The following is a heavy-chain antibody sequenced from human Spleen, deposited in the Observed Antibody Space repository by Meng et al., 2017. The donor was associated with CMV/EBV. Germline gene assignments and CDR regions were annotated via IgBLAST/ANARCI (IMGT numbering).Heavy chain of an antibody. D-gene: IGHD2-2*01. Sequence: SETLSLTCTVSGGSISSSSYYWGWIRQPPGKGLEWIGSIYYSGSTYYNPSLKSRVTISVDTSKNQFSLKLSSVTAADTAVYYCARARYCSSTSCYHPNYYFDYWGQGTLVTVSS. CDR1: GGSISSSSYY. J-gene: IGHJ4*02. CDR2: IYYSGST. V-gene: IGHV4-39*07. CDR3: ARARYCSSTSCYHPNYYFDY.